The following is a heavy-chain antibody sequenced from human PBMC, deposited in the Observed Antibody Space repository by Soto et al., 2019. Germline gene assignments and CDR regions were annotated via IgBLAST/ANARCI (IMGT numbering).Heavy chain of an antibody. CDR3: ARSVEGHFDY. J-gene: IGHJ4*02. V-gene: IGHV3-48*02. CDR1: GFRFSIYS. CDR2: ITSDTKTI. Sequence: EVQLVESGGNLVQPGGSLRLSCAASGFRFSIYSMNWVRQAPGKGLEWSAYITSDTKTIKYADSVKGRFTISRDNGKNSVYLQMNSLRDEDTAVYYCARSVEGHFDYLGQGTVVTVSA. D-gene: IGHD6-19*01.